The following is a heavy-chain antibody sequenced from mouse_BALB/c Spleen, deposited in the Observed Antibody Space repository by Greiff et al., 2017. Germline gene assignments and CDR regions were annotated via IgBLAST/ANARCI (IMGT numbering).Heavy chain of an antibody. CDR1: GFSLTGYG. CDR3: ARDQRDYSSFDY. J-gene: IGHJ2*01. CDR2: IWGDGST. Sequence: VQVVESGPGLVAPSQSLSITCTVSGFSLTGYGVNWVRQPPGKGLEWLGMIWGDGSTDYNSALISRLSISKDNSKSQVFLKMNSLQTDDTARYYCARDQRDYSSFDYWGQGTTLTVSS. D-gene: IGHD2-13*01. V-gene: IGHV2-6-7*01.